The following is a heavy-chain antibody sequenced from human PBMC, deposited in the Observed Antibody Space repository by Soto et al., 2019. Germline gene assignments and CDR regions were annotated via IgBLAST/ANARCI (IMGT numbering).Heavy chain of an antibody. V-gene: IGHV3-33*01. Sequence: QMQLVESGGGVVQPGTSLRLSCAASGFDVRSYGMHWVRQTPGKRLEWVAVRGFEGGGRYYADSVKGRFTISRENSKKMLYVQMDSYRAEDTALYYCAREPVGPDDDMDVLGQGTTVPVSS. CDR3: AREPVGPDDDMDV. J-gene: IGHJ6*02. D-gene: IGHD1-26*01. CDR1: GFDVRSYG. CDR2: RGFEGGGR.